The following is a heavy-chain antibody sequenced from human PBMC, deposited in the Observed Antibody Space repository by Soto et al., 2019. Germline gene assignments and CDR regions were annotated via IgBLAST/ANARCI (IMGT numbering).Heavy chain of an antibody. CDR1: GFTFSSYG. Sequence: QVQLVESGGGVVQPGRSLRLSCAASGFTFSSYGMHRVRQAPGKGLEWVAVISYDGSNKYYADSVKGRFTISRDNSKNTLYLQMNSLRAEDTAVYYCAKVTSVNDYWGQGTLVTVSS. CDR3: AKVTSVNDY. J-gene: IGHJ4*02. V-gene: IGHV3-30*18. CDR2: ISYDGSNK.